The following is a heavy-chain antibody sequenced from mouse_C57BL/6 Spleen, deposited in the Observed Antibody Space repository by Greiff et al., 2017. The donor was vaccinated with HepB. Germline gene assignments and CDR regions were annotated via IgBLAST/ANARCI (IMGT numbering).Heavy chain of an antibody. CDR3: ARDDYYGSRIYYAMDY. Sequence: VQLQQPGAELVKPGASVKMSCKASGYTFTSYWITWVKQRPGQGLEWIGDIYPGSGSTNYNEKFKSKATLTVDTSSSTAYMQLSSLTSEDSAVYYWARDDYYGSRIYYAMDYWGQGTSVTVSS. CDR1: GYTFTSYW. V-gene: IGHV1-55*01. CDR2: IYPGSGST. J-gene: IGHJ4*01. D-gene: IGHD1-1*01.